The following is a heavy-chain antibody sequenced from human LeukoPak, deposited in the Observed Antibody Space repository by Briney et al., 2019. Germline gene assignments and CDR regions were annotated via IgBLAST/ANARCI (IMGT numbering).Heavy chain of an antibody. D-gene: IGHD3-10*01. CDR2: IRGTGVST. J-gene: IGHJ4*02. CDR1: GFTFSNYA. CDR3: AKYYYGSGSYSGLDY. Sequence: GGSLRLSCRASGFTFSNYAMSWVRQAPGKGLEWVSAIRGTGVSTYYADSVKGRFTISRDNSKNTLYLQMNSLRAEDTAIYYCAKYYYGSGSYSGLDYWGQGTLVTVSS. V-gene: IGHV3-23*01.